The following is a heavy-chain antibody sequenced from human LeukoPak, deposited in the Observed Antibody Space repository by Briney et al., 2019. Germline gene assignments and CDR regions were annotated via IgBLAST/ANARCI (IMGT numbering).Heavy chain of an antibody. D-gene: IGHD2-15*01. Sequence: GGSLRLSCAASGFTFSSYSMNWVRQAPGKGLEWVSSISSSSSYIYYADSVKGRFTISRDNAKNSLYLQMNSLRAEDTAVYYCARDLGVVKRPYYFDYWGQGTLVTVSS. CDR2: ISSSSSYI. J-gene: IGHJ4*02. CDR3: ARDLGVVKRPYYFDY. CDR1: GFTFSSYS. V-gene: IGHV3-21*01.